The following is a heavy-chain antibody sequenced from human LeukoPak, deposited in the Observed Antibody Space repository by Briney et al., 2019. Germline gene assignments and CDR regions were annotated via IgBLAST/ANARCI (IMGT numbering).Heavy chain of an antibody. CDR3: ARDLTGNKYGHFDY. Sequence: ASVEASCKASGYTFTNYYFHWVRQAPGQGLEWMGRISPSGGTTNYAQKFQGRLTMTRDTSTSTVYMELSSLRSEDTAVYYCARDLTGNKYGHFDYWGQGTLVTVSS. J-gene: IGHJ4*02. CDR1: GYTFTNYY. V-gene: IGHV1-46*01. CDR2: ISPSGGTT. D-gene: IGHD7-27*01.